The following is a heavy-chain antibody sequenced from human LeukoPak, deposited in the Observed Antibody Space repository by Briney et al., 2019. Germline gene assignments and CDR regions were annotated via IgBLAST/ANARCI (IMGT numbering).Heavy chain of an antibody. CDR3: ARDPTTVTKGFDI. D-gene: IGHD4-17*01. CDR2: ISYSGST. Sequence: SETLSLTCTVSDDSFSSQYWTWIRQPPGKGLEWIGYISYSGSTNYNPSLKSRVTISVDTSKNQFSLKLSSVTAADTAVYYCARDPTTVTKGFDIWGQGTMVTVSS. J-gene: IGHJ3*02. V-gene: IGHV4-59*11. CDR1: DDSFSSQY.